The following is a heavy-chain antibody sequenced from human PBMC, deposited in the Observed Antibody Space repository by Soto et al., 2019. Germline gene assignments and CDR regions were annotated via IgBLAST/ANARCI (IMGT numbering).Heavy chain of an antibody. V-gene: IGHV6-1*01. CDR3: ARTSRLLWFGELLPETYYYYGMDV. D-gene: IGHD3-10*01. CDR2: TYYRSKWYN. J-gene: IGHJ6*02. CDR1: GDSVSSNSAA. Sequence: SQTLSLTCAISGDSVSSNSAAWNWIRQSPSRGLEWLGRTYYRSKWYNDYAVSVKSRITINPDTSKNQFSLQLNSVTPEDTAVYYCARTSRLLWFGELLPETYYYYGMDVWGQGTTVTVSS.